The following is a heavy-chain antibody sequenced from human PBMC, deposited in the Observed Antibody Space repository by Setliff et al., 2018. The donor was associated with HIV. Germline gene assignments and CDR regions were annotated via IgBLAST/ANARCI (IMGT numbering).Heavy chain of an antibody. CDR2: IYHSGSI. CDR1: GYSISSGYY. V-gene: IGHV4-38-2*01. J-gene: IGHJ4*02. CDR3: ATVSGYYWQYFDY. D-gene: IGHD3-22*01. Sequence: PSETLSLTCAVSGYSISSGYYWGWIRQPPGKGLEWIGHIYHSGSISYNPSLKSRATISVDTSKNQFSLKLSSVTAADTAVYYCATVSGYYWQYFDYWGPGTLVTVSS.